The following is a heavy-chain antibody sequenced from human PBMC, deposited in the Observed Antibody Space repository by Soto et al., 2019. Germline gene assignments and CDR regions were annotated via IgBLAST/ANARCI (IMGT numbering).Heavy chain of an antibody. CDR3: ARSQGSSTSLEIYYYYYYGMDV. J-gene: IGHJ6*02. V-gene: IGHV1-69*01. D-gene: IGHD2-2*01. CDR2: IIPISGTA. CDR1: GGTFSSYA. Sequence: QVQLVQSGAEVKKPGSSVKVSCKASGGTFSSYAISWVRQAPGQGLEWMGGIIPISGTAHYAQKFQGRVPITADESTSTAYMELSSLRSEDTAVYYCARSQGSSTSLEIYYYYYYGMDVWGQGTTVTVSS.